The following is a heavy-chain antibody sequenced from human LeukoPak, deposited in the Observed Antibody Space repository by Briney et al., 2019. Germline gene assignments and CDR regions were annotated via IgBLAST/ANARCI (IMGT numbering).Heavy chain of an antibody. CDR3: ARVVSRGVIIPWFDP. Sequence: SETLSLTCTVSGGSISSSSYYWGWIRQPPGKGLEWIGSIYYSGSTYYNPSLKSRVTISVDRSKNQFSLKLSSVTAADTAVYYCARVVSRGVIIPWFDPWGQGTLVTVSS. J-gene: IGHJ5*02. CDR1: GGSISSSSYY. D-gene: IGHD3-10*01. CDR2: IYYSGST. V-gene: IGHV4-39*07.